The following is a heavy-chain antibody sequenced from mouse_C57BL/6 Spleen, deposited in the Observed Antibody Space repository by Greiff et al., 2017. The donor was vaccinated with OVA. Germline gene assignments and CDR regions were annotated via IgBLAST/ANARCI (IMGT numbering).Heavy chain of an antibody. J-gene: IGHJ2*01. Sequence: VQLQQSGAELARPGASVKMSCKASGYTFTSYTMHWVKQRPGQGLEWIGYINPSSGYTKYNQKFKDKATLTADKSSSTAYMQLSSLTSEDSAVYYCARVGTYYSNFDYWGQGTTLTVSS. CDR2: INPSSGYT. D-gene: IGHD2-5*01. CDR3: ARVGTYYSNFDY. V-gene: IGHV1-4*01. CDR1: GYTFTSYT.